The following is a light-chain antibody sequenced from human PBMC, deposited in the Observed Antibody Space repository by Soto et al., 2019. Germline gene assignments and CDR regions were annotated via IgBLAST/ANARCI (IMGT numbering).Light chain of an antibody. CDR3: SSFASSNTWG. V-gene: IGLV2-8*01. Sequence: QSALTQPPSASGSPGQSVTISCPGTSSDVGAYNYVSWYQQHAGKAPKLVIYEVTKRPSGVPDRFSGSKSANTAALPVSGVQAEDEADYYCSSFASSNTWGFGGGTTLTV. CDR1: SSDVGAYNY. CDR2: EVT. J-gene: IGLJ2*01.